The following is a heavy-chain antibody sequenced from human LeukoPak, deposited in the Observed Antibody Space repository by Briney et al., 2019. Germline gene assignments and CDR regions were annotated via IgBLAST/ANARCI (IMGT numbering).Heavy chain of an antibody. J-gene: IGHJ1*01. CDR2: ISGSGSNT. D-gene: IGHD3-22*01. CDR1: GFTFSTYA. Sequence: GGSLRLSCAASGFTFSTYAMSWVRQAPGKGLDWVTGISGSGSNTYYVDSVKGRFTISRDNSRKMLYLQMNSLRAEDTAVYYCAKGVVVITSYFQHWGQGTLVTVSS. V-gene: IGHV3-23*01. CDR3: AKGVVVITSYFQH.